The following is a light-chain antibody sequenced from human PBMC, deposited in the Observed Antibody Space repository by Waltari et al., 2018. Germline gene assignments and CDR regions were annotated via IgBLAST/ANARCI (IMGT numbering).Light chain of an antibody. CDR1: SSNIGTTP. CDR2: TNN. CDR3: AAWDDSLKGWV. Sequence: QSVLTQPPSASGTPGQRVTISCSGGSSNIGTTPVNWYQQLPGPAPKLLIYTNNHRPSGVPDRVSGSKSGTSASLAISGLQVEDEADYYCAAWDDSLKGWVFGGGTKVTVL. V-gene: IGLV1-44*01. J-gene: IGLJ3*02.